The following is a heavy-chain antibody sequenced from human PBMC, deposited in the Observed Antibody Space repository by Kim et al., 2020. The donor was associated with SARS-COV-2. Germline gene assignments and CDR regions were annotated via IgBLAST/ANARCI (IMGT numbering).Heavy chain of an antibody. V-gene: IGHV3-9*01. CDR2: ISWNSGSI. CDR3: AKGAEYYYYGMDV. J-gene: IGHJ6*02. Sequence: GGSLRLSCAASGFTFDDYAMHWVRQAPGKGLEWVSGISWNSGSIGYADSVKGRFTISRDNAKNSLYLQMNSLRAEDTALYYCAKGAEYYYYGMDVWGQGTTVTVSS. CDR1: GFTFDDYA.